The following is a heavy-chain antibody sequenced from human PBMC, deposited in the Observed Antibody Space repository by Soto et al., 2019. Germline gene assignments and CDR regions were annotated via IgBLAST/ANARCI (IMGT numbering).Heavy chain of an antibody. CDR3: ARAPVGLDTISYFDY. D-gene: IGHD3-3*01. CDR2: IYNGGST. Sequence: AVSLTCTGSGGSVSSGGYHLALLRLPPGKGLEWIGYIYNGGSTYYRPSLESRMHMSLDATRNHYSLRLTSVAAADTAVYFCARAPVGLDTISYFDYWGQGKLVTVSS. V-gene: IGHV4-30-4*01. J-gene: IGHJ4*02. CDR1: GGSVSSGGYH.